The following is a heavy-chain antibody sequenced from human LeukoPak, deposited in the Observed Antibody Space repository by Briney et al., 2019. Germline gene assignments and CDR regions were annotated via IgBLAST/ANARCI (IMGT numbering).Heavy chain of an antibody. CDR1: GYTFTGYY. Sequence: GASVKVSCKASGYTFTGYYMHWVRQAPGQGLEWMGWINPNSGGTNYAQKFQGRVTMTRDTSISTAYMELSRLRSDDTAVYYCARDPPPAVGATRGFDYWGQGTLVTVSS. CDR2: INPNSGGT. V-gene: IGHV1-2*02. CDR3: ARDPPPAVGATRGFDY. J-gene: IGHJ4*02. D-gene: IGHD2-15*01.